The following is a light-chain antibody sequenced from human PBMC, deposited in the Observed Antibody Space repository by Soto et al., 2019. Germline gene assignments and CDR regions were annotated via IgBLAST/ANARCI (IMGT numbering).Light chain of an antibody. V-gene: IGLV2-14*03. CDR1: SSDIGHYDY. Sequence: QSALTQPASVSGSPGQSITISCTGTSSDIGHYDYVSWYQQHPGKAPKLMIYHVTYRPSGVSTRDSGSKSGNSASLTISGLQADDEADYYCCSLTTSHTYVFGSGTKLTVL. J-gene: IGLJ1*01. CDR2: HVT. CDR3: CSLTTSHTYV.